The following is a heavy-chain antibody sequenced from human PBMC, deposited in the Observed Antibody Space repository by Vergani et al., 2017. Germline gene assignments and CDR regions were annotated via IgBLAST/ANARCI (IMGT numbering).Heavy chain of an antibody. CDR3: ARGGRYCSGGSCYYGAEDYYYYMDV. CDR1: GGSISSGNW. D-gene: IGHD2-15*01. CDR2: IYHSGST. J-gene: IGHJ6*03. V-gene: IGHV4-4*02. Sequence: QVQLQESGPGLVKPSQTLSLTCTVSGGSISSGNWWSCVRQPPGKGLEWIGEIYHSGSTNYNPSLKSRVTISVDTSKNQFSLKLSSVTAADTAVYYCARGGRYCSGGSCYYGAEDYYYYMDVWGKGTTVTVSS.